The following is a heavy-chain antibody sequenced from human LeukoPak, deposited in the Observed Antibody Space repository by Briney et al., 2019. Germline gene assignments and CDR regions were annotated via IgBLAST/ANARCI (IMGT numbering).Heavy chain of an antibody. V-gene: IGHV1-69*13. D-gene: IGHD1-26*01. CDR2: IIPIFGTA. CDR1: GGTFSSYA. CDR3: ARAPGGWDYYYYMDV. J-gene: IGHJ6*03. Sequence: GASVKVSCKASGGTFSSYAISWVRQAPGQGLEWMGGIIPIFGTANYALKFQGRVTITADESTSTAYMELSSLRSEDTAVYYCARAPGGWDYYYYMDVWGKGTTVTVSS.